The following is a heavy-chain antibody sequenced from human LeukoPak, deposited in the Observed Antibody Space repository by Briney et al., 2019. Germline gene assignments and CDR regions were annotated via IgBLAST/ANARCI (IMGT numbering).Heavy chain of an antibody. D-gene: IGHD3-22*01. Sequence: PSETLSLTCTVSGGSISSYYWSWIRQPPGKGLEWIGYIYYSGTTNYNPSLKSRVTISVDTSKNQFSLKLSSVTAADTAVYYCASQKYYYDSSGGEFDYWGQGTLVTVSS. J-gene: IGHJ4*02. V-gene: IGHV4-59*12. CDR1: GGSISSYY. CDR3: ASQKYYYDSSGGEFDY. CDR2: IYYSGTT.